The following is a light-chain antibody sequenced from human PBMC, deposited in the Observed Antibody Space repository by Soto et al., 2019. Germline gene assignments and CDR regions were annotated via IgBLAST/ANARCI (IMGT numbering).Light chain of an antibody. CDR2: AAS. CDR3: QQLNSYPLT. V-gene: IGKV1-9*01. J-gene: IGKJ4*01. Sequence: RVTQSPSSVSASVGDRVTITCQTSKDISSSVAWYQQRPGKAPKLLIYAASTLQSGVPSRFSGSGSGTEFTLTISSLQPEDFATYSCQQLNSYPLTFGGGTKVEIK. CDR1: KDISSS.